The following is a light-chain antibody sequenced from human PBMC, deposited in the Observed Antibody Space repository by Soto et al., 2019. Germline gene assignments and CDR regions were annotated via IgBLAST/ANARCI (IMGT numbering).Light chain of an antibody. CDR3: QERSNCPRSYT. Sequence: EIVLTQSPATLSLSPGARATLSCRASQSVSRYLAWYQQKPGQAPRLLIYDASNRATGIPARFSGSGSGTDVTLTISGVEPEVFAGYYCQERSNCPRSYTCGQGTKPEIK. V-gene: IGKV3-11*01. J-gene: IGKJ2*01. CDR1: QSVSRY. CDR2: DAS.